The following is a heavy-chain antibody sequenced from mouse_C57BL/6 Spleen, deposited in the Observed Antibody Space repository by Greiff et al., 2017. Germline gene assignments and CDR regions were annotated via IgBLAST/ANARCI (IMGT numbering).Heavy chain of an antibody. J-gene: IGHJ4*01. V-gene: IGHV1-76*01. CDR3: ARRSTTWDAMDY. CDR2: IYPGSGNT. Sequence: VQLQQSGAELVRPGASVKLSCKASGYTFTDYYINWVKQRPGQGLEWIARIYPGSGNTYYNEKFKGKATLTAEKSSSTAYMQLSSLTSEDSAVYFCARRSTTWDAMDYWGQGTSVTVSS. D-gene: IGHD1-1*01. CDR1: GYTFTDYY.